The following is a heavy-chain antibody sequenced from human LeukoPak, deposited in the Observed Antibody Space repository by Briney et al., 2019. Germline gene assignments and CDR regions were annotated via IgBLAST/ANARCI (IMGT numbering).Heavy chain of an antibody. CDR1: GFTFSSYA. CDR2: IKQDGSEK. Sequence: GGSLRLSCAASGFTFSSYAMHWVRQAPGKGLEWVANIKQDGSEKYYVDSVKGRFTISRDNAKNSLYLQMNGLRAEDTAVYYCARRAYWGQGTLVTVSS. J-gene: IGHJ4*02. V-gene: IGHV3-7*01. CDR3: ARRAY.